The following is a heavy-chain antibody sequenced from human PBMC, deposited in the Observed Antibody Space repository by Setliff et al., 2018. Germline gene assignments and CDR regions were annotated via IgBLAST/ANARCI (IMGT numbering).Heavy chain of an antibody. CDR1: EYTFTNYW. CDR3: ARRGWGSSSGDCYSPKGCYYYYMDV. D-gene: IGHD2-21*02. V-gene: IGHV5-51*01. CDR2: VYCGDSDT. J-gene: IGHJ6*03. Sequence: GESLKISCKASEYTFTNYWIGWVRQMPGKGLEWMGVVYCGDSDTRYSPSFQGQVTLSADKSISTVYLHWSSLKASDTAIYYCARRGWGSSSGDCYSPKGCYYYYMDVWGKGTTVTVSS.